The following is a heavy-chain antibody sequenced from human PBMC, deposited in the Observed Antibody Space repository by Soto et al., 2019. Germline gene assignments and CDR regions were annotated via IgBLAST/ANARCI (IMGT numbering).Heavy chain of an antibody. D-gene: IGHD2-15*01. CDR1: GYTFTSYD. Sequence: ASVKVSCTASGYTFTSYDINWVRQATGQGLEWMGWMNPNSGNTGYAQKFQGRVTMTRNTSISTAYMELSSLRSEDTAVYYCATVYCSGGSCYPYYYYYYMDVWGKGTTVTVSS. V-gene: IGHV1-8*01. CDR3: ATVYCSGGSCYPYYYYYYMDV. CDR2: MNPNSGNT. J-gene: IGHJ6*03.